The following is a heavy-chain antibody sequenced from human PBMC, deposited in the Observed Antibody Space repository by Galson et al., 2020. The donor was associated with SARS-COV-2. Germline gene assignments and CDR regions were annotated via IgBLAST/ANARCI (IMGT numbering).Heavy chain of an antibody. CDR3: ARDFYDQGPSGY. Sequence: ASVKVSCKASGYRFTMYGITWVRQAPGQGLEWVGWISAYNGDTKTAQKLQGRVTLATDTSTSTVYMDLRSLTSDDTAVYYCARDFYDQGPSGYWGPGTLVAVSS. D-gene: IGHD3-3*01. CDR1: GYRFTMYG. CDR2: ISAYNGDT. J-gene: IGHJ4*01. V-gene: IGHV1-18*01.